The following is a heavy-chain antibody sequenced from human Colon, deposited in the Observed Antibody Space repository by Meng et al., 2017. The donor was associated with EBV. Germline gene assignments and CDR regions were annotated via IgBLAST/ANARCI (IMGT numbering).Heavy chain of an antibody. CDR3: ARRPTGIDY. D-gene: IGHD2-8*02. J-gene: IGHJ4*02. CDR1: NGSISSSNF. V-gene: IGHV4-4*02. CDR2: IYHSGST. Sequence: QVHLEESGPGLVKPSGTLSLTCAVSNGSISSSNFWTWVRQPPGKGLEWIGEIYHSGSTKYNPSLKSRVTISADKSKNQLSLMLSSVTAADTAVYYCARRPTGIDYWGQGTLVTVSS.